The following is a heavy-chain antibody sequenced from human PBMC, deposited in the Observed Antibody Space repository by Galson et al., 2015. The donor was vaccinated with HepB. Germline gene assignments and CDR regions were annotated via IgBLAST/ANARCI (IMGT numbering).Heavy chain of an antibody. Sequence: SLRLSCAASGFTFRHYAFHWVRQSPGGGLEWVAFISYDGINEYYGDPVKGRFTVSRDNSKNTLYLQMSSLRPEDTALYYCARETGHSNYWPLENWGQGTLITVSS. D-gene: IGHD4-11*01. J-gene: IGHJ4*02. V-gene: IGHV3-30*04. CDR2: ISYDGINE. CDR3: ARETGHSNYWPLEN. CDR1: GFTFRHYA.